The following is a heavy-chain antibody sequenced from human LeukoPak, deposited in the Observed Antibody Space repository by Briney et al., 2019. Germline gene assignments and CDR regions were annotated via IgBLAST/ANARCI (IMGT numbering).Heavy chain of an antibody. CDR1: GGSISSGDYY. J-gene: IGHJ6*03. CDR3: ARDRYCSSTSCETSNWNYFYMDV. D-gene: IGHD2-2*01. V-gene: IGHV4-30-4*08. Sequence: PSQTLSLTCTVSGGSISSGDYYWSWIRQPPGKGLEWIGYIYYSGSTYYNPSLKSRVTISVDTSKNQFSLKLSSVTAADTAVYYCARDRYCSSTSCETSNWNYFYMDVWGKGTTVTVSS. CDR2: IYYSGST.